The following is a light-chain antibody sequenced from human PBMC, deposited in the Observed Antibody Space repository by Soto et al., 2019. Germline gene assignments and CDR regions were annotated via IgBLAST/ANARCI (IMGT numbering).Light chain of an antibody. J-gene: IGLJ1*01. CDR1: SSDVGGYDY. Sequence: QSVLTQPPSVSAAPGQKVTISCSGSSSDVGGYDYVSWYQQHPDKAPKLMIYEVSNRPSGVSSRFSGSKSGNTASLTISGLQAEDEAEYYCSAYTSSNTLYVFGTRTKVTVL. CDR2: EVS. V-gene: IGLV2-14*01. CDR3: SAYTSSNTLYV.